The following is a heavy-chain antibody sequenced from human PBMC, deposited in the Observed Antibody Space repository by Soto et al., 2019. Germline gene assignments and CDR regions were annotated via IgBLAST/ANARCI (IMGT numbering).Heavy chain of an antibody. J-gene: IGHJ4*02. D-gene: IGHD2-15*01. CDR2: IPYSGNT. V-gene: IGHV4-59*01. CDR3: AGLRGYAGSPIDY. Sequence: SETLSLTFTVSGASIISGYWTWIRQPPGKGLEWIGYIPYSGNTNYNPSLKSRVTMSVDTPKNQFSLRLSSVTTADTAVYYCAGLRGYAGSPIDYWGQGTLVTVSS. CDR1: GASIISGY.